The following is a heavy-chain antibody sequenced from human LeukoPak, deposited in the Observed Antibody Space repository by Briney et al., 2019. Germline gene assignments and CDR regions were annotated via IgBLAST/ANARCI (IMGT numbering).Heavy chain of an antibody. CDR1: AFTFSIYE. J-gene: IGHJ5*02. D-gene: IGHD1-26*01. V-gene: IGHV3-48*03. Sequence: GGSLRLSCAASAFTFSIYEMRCVRQTPGGGLEWLSYISSSGNSIYYADSVGGRFTISRHNAKTSLYLQMNSLRVEDTAVYYCARGGSAASSNWFDAWGQGTLVTVSS. CDR2: ISSSGNSI. CDR3: ARGGSAASSNWFDA.